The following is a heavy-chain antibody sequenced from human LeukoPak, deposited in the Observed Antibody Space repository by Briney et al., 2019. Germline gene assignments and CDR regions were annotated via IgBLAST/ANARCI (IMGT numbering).Heavy chain of an antibody. CDR3: TRGYAGIDY. Sequence: GGSLRLSCAASGFTFSSYWMHWVRRVPGKGPLWVSRIDTDGTSTIYADSVKGRFTISRDNAKNTLYLQMNSLRAEDTSVYYCTRGYAGIDYWGRGALVTVSS. CDR2: IDTDGTST. CDR1: GFTFSSYW. J-gene: IGHJ4*02. V-gene: IGHV3-74*01. D-gene: IGHD5-12*01.